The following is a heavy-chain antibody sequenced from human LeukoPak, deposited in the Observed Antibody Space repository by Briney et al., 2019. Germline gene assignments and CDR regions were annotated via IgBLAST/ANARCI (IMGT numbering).Heavy chain of an antibody. CDR2: IKQDGSEK. J-gene: IGHJ3*02. Sequence: GGSLRLSCAASGFTFSSYWMSWVRQAPGKGLEWVANIKQDGSEKYYVDSVKGRFTISRDNAKNSLYLQMNSLRAEDTAVYYCARDQLLTGARGAFDIWGQGTVVTVSS. CDR3: ARDQLLTGARGAFDI. CDR1: GFTFSSYW. D-gene: IGHD3-9*01. V-gene: IGHV3-7*01.